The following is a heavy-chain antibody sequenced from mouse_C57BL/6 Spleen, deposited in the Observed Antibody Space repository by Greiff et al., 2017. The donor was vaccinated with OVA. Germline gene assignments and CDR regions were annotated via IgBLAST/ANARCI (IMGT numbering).Heavy chain of an antibody. D-gene: IGHD1-1*01. CDR2: ISYSGST. CDR1: GYSITSGYD. Sequence: VQLKESGPGMVKPSQSLSLTCTVTGYSITSGYDWHWIRHFPGNKLEWMGYISYSGSTNYNPSLKSRISITHDTSKNHFFLKLNSVTTEDTAANYCARVDYGYYFDYWGQGTTLTVSS. J-gene: IGHJ2*01. CDR3: ARVDYGYYFDY. V-gene: IGHV3-1*01.